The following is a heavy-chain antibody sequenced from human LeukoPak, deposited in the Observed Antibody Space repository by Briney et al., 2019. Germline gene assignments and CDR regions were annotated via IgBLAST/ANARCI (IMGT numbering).Heavy chain of an antibody. CDR2: IPYDAVNK. Sequence: GGSLRLSCAASGFIFSNYGMHWVRQAPGKGLEWVAFIPYDAVNKYYADSVEGRFTISRDNSKNTLYLQMNSLRPEDTAVYYCARDDYGSGIWGQGTLVTVSS. CDR3: ARDDYGSGI. V-gene: IGHV3-30*02. J-gene: IGHJ4*02. CDR1: GFIFSNYG. D-gene: IGHD3-10*01.